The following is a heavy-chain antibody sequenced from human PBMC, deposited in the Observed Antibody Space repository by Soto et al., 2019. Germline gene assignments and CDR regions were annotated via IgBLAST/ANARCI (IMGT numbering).Heavy chain of an antibody. J-gene: IGHJ3*02. Sequence: GASVKVSCKVSGYTLTELSMHWVRQAPGRGLGWMGGFDPEDGETIYAQKFQGRVTMTEDTSTDTAYMGLSSLRSEDTAVYYCATDNGSPPIDDAFDIWGQGTMLTVSS. CDR3: ATDNGSPPIDDAFDI. CDR2: FDPEDGET. D-gene: IGHD1-26*01. V-gene: IGHV1-24*01. CDR1: GYTLTELS.